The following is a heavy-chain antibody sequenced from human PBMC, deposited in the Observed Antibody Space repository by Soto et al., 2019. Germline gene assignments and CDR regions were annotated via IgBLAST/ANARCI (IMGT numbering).Heavy chain of an antibody. V-gene: IGHV3-23*01. CDR3: AKMTGTPLRSWFDP. D-gene: IGHD1-7*01. CDR2: ISGSGGST. Sequence: GGSLRLSCAASGFTFSSYAMGWVRQAPGKGLEGVSAISGSGGSTYYADSVKGRFTISRDNSKNTLYLQMNSLRAEDTAVYYCAKMTGTPLRSWFDPWGQGTLVTVSS. CDR1: GFTFSSYA. J-gene: IGHJ5*02.